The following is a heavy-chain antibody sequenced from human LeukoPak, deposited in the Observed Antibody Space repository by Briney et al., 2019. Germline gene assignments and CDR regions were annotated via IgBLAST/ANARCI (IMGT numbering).Heavy chain of an antibody. CDR2: ISAYNANT. CDR1: GYTFSSYG. Sequence: GASVKVSCKASGYTFSSYGFSWVRQAPGQGLEWMGWISAYNANTNYAQKFQGRVTMTTDTSTSTAYMELRSLRAEDTAVYYCARVYASGSYYRGMDVWGQGTTVTVSS. J-gene: IGHJ6*02. V-gene: IGHV1-18*01. CDR3: ARVYASGSYYRGMDV. D-gene: IGHD3-10*01.